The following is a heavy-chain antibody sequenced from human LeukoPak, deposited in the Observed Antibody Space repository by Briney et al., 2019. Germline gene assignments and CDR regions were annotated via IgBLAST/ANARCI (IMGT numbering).Heavy chain of an antibody. V-gene: IGHV4-59*01. CDR3: ARVPHSDYSSGWYGRGAFDI. CDR1: GGSISSYY. J-gene: IGHJ3*02. Sequence: SETLSLTCTVSGGSISSYYWSWIRQPPGKGLEWIGYIYYSGSTNYNPSLKSRVTISVDTSKNQFSLELSSVTAADTAVYYCARVPHSDYSSGWYGRGAFDIWGQGTMVTVSS. D-gene: IGHD6-19*01. CDR2: IYYSGST.